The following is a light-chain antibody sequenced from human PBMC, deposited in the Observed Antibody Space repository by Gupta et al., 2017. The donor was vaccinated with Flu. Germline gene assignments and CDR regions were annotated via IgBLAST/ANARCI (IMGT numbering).Light chain of an antibody. CDR2: EVS. Sequence: QSALTQPASVSGSPGQSITISCTGTSSDVGGYNYVSWYQQPPGKAPKLMIYEVSNRPSGLSNRFSGSKSGNTASLTISGLQAEDEAYYYCSSYTSSSTEVFGGGTKLTVL. J-gene: IGLJ3*02. V-gene: IGLV2-14*01. CDR1: SSDVGGYNY. CDR3: SSYTSSSTEV.